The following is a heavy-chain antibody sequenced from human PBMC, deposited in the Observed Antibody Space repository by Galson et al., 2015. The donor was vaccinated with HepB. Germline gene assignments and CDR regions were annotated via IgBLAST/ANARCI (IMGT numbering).Heavy chain of an antibody. CDR3: ARRQGKAAAGQFDY. D-gene: IGHD6-13*01. V-gene: IGHV3-20*01. J-gene: IGHJ4*02. CDR1: GFTFDDYG. CDR2: INRNGGST. Sequence: SLRLSCAASGFTFDDYGVSWVRQAPGKGLEWVSGINRNGGSTGYADSGKGRFTISRDNAKNSLYLQMNSLRAEDTALYHCARRQGKAAAGQFDYWGQGTLVTVSS.